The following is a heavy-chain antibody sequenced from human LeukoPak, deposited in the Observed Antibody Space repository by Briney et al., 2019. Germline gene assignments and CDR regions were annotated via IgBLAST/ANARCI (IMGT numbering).Heavy chain of an antibody. CDR3: ARKGYSGSYGTNY. D-gene: IGHD1-26*01. CDR2: INHSGST. V-gene: IGHV4-34*01. CDR1: GGSFSGYY. Sequence: PSETLSLTCAVYGGSFSGYYWSWIRQPPGKGLEWIGEINHSGSTNYNPSLKSRVTISVDTSKNQFSLKLSSVTAADTAVYYCARKGYSGSYGTNYWGQGTLVTVSS. J-gene: IGHJ4*02.